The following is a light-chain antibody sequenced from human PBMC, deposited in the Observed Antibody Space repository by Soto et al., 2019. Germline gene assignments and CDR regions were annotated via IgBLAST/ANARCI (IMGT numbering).Light chain of an antibody. J-gene: IGLJ2*01. CDR1: SSDVGGYSY. CDR2: DVS. CDR3: SSYASSSTLV. Sequence: QSALNQPASVSGSPGQSITISCTGTSSDVGGYSYVSWYQQHPGNAPNLLIYDVSNRPSGVSNRFSGSKSGNTASLTISGLQAEDEADYYCSSYASSSTLVFGGGTKLTVL. V-gene: IGLV2-14*03.